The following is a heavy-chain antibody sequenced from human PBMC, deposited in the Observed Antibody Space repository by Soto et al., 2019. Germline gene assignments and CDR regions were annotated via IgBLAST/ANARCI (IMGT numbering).Heavy chain of an antibody. CDR1: GGYFRGYY. J-gene: IGHJ4*02. Sequence: SETLSLTCAVYGGYFRGYYWSWLRPPPGKGLEWIGEINHSGSTNYNPSLKSRVTISVDTSKNQFSLKLSSVTAADTAVYYCARGGTTVTIQLDYWGQGTLVTVSS. V-gene: IGHV4-34*01. D-gene: IGHD4-17*01. CDR3: ARGGTTVTIQLDY. CDR2: INHSGST.